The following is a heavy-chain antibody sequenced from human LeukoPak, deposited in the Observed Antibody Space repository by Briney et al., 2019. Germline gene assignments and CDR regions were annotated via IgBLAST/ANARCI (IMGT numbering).Heavy chain of an antibody. CDR2: INSDGSST. CDR1: GFTFSSYW. CDR3: ARAGPFWSGYTYYFDY. J-gene: IGHJ4*02. V-gene: IGHV3-74*01. Sequence: PGGSLRLSCAASGFTFSSYWMHWVRQAPGKGLVWVSRINSDGSSTSHADSVKGRFTISRDNAKHTLYLQMNSLRAEDTAVYYCARAGPFWSGYTYYFDYWGQGTLVTVSS. D-gene: IGHD3-3*01.